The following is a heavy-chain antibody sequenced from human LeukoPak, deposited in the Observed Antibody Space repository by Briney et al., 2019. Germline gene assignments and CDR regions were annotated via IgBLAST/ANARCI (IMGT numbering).Heavy chain of an antibody. Sequence: GGSLRLSCAASGFTLDDYAMHWVRQAPGKGLEWVSGISWNSGSIGYADSVKGRFTISRDNAKNSLYLQMNSLRPEDMALYYCAKSGCSSTSCYLNYWGQGILVTVSS. CDR1: GFTLDDYA. J-gene: IGHJ4*02. CDR3: AKSGCSSTSCYLNY. D-gene: IGHD2-2*01. V-gene: IGHV3-9*03. CDR2: ISWNSGSI.